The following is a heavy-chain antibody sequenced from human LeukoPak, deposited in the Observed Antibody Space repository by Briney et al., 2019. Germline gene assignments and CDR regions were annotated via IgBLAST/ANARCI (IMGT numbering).Heavy chain of an antibody. D-gene: IGHD1-1*01. CDR3: ARDLADSERHVYFDY. J-gene: IGHJ4*02. CDR2: IIPIFGTA. V-gene: IGHV1-69*13. Sequence: SVKVSCKASGGTFSSYAISWVRQAPGQGLEWMGGIIPIFGTANYAQKFQGRVTITADESTSTAYMELSSLRSEDTAVYYCARDLADSERHVYFDYWGQGTPVTVSS. CDR1: GGTFSSYA.